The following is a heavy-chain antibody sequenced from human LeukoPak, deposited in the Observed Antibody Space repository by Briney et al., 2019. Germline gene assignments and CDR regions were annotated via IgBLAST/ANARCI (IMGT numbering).Heavy chain of an antibody. CDR3: ARGRITIFGVVIHNWFDP. Sequence: SETLSLTCAVYGGSLSGYYWSWIRQPPGKGLEWIGEINHSGSTNYNPSLKSRVTISVDTSKNQFSLKLSSVTAADTAVYYCARGRITIFGVVIHNWFDPWGQGTLVTVSS. V-gene: IGHV4-34*01. CDR1: GGSLSGYY. D-gene: IGHD3-3*01. J-gene: IGHJ5*02. CDR2: INHSGST.